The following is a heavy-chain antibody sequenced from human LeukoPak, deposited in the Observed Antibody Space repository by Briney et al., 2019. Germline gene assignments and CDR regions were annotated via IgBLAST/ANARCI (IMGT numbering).Heavy chain of an antibody. CDR1: GGSISSYY. J-gene: IGHJ4*02. D-gene: IGHD6-19*01. Sequence: SETLSLTCTLSGGSISSYYWSWIRQPPGKGLEWIGYIYYSGSTNYNPSLKSRVTISVDTSKNQFSLRLSSVTAADTAVYYCARRRSSGWGYFDYWGQGTLVTVSS. V-gene: IGHV4-59*08. CDR2: IYYSGST. CDR3: ARRRSSGWGYFDY.